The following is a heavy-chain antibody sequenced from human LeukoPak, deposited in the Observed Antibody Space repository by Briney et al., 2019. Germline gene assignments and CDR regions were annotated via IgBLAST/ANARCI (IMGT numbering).Heavy chain of an antibody. CDR3: ASGKTSGGGKRGLLYADY. V-gene: IGHV4-4*07. CDR1: GYSISSGYY. J-gene: IGHJ4*02. CDR2: IYTSGST. Sequence: PSETLSLTCTVSGYSISSGYYWSWIRQPAGKGLEWIGRIYTSGSTNYNPSLKSRVTMSVDTSKNQFSLKLSSVTAADTAVYYCASGKTSGGGKRGLLYADYWGQGTLVTVSS. D-gene: IGHD3-3*01.